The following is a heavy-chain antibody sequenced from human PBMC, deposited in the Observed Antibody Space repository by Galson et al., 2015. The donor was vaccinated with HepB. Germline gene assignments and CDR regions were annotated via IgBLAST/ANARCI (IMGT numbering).Heavy chain of an antibody. V-gene: IGHV3-30*18. D-gene: IGHD4-17*01. CDR1: GFTFASYG. CDR3: AKDHDNGGYALLGTFDI. CDR2: ASYDGSKK. Sequence: SLRLSCAASGFTFASYGIYWVRQAPGRGLEWVAVASYDGSKKHYADSVKGRFTISRDNSENTLYLQMNSLRVEDTAVYYCAKDHDNGGYALLGTFDIWGQGTLVTVSS. J-gene: IGHJ3*02.